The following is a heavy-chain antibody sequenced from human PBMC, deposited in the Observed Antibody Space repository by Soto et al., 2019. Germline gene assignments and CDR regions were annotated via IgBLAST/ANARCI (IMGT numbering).Heavy chain of an antibody. J-gene: IGHJ3*02. CDR1: GGSISSGGYS. CDR2: IYHSGST. V-gene: IGHV4-30-2*01. Sequence: QLQLQESGSGLVKPSQTLSLTCAVSGGSISSGGYSWSWIRQPPGKGLEWIGDIYHSGSTYYNPSLKSRVTISVDRSKNQFSLKLSSVTAADTAVYYCASCSCGSCRDAFDIWAQVTMVTVSS. D-gene: IGHD2-15*01. CDR3: ASCSCGSCRDAFDI.